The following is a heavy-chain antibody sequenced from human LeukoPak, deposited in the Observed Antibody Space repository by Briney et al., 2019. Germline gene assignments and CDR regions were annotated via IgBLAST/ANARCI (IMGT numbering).Heavy chain of an antibody. J-gene: IGHJ1*01. CDR2: IYYSGST. Sequence: SETLSLTCTVSGGSISSSTYYWGWIRQPPGKGLEWIGTIYYSGSTYYNPSLKGRVSISVDASKNQFSLKLSSVTAADTAVYYCARGPTLKYFHHWGQGTLVTVSS. V-gene: IGHV4-39*01. CDR1: GGSISSSTYY. CDR3: ARGPTLKYFHH.